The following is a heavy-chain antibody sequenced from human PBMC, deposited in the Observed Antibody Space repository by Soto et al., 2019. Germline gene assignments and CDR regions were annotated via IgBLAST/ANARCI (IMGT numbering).Heavy chain of an antibody. D-gene: IGHD2-15*01. CDR2: IYYSGST. V-gene: IGHV4-59*01. CDR3: ARVGGGLYCSGGSCPTDYYYMDV. CDR1: GGSISSYY. J-gene: IGHJ6*03. Sequence: QVQLQESGPGLVKPSETLSLTCTVSGGSISSYYWSWIRQPPGKGLEWIGYIYYSGSTNYNPSLKSRVTISVDTSKNQFSLKLSSVTAADTAVYYCARVGGGLYCSGGSCPTDYYYMDVWGKGTTVTVSS.